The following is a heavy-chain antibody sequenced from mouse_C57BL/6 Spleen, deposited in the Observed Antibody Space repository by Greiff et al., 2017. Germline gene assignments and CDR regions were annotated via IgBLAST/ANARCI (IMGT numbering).Heavy chain of an antibody. J-gene: IGHJ3*01. Sequence: EVQVVESGPGLVKPSQSLSLTCSVTGYSITSGYYWNWIRQFPGNKLEWMGYISYDGSNNYNPSLKNRISITRDTSKNQFFLKLNSVTTEDTATYYCARKSNYGWFAYWGQGTLVTVSA. D-gene: IGHD2-5*01. CDR1: GYSITSGYY. CDR3: ARKSNYGWFAY. CDR2: ISYDGSN. V-gene: IGHV3-6*01.